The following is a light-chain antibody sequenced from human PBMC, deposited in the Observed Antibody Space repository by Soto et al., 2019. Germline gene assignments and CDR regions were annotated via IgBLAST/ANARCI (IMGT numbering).Light chain of an antibody. Sequence: QTVVTREPSLTVSPGGTVTLTCGSSTGAVTSGHYPYWFQQKPGQAPRTLIYDTSNKHSWTPARFSGSLLGGKAALTLSGAQPEDEAEYYCLLSYSGARPYVFGTGTKLTVL. CDR3: LLSYSGARPYV. CDR1: TGAVTSGHY. CDR2: DTS. V-gene: IGLV7-46*01. J-gene: IGLJ1*01.